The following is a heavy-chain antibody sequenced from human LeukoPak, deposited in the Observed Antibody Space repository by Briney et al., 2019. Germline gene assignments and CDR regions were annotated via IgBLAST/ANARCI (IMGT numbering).Heavy chain of an antibody. J-gene: IGHJ4*02. CDR1: GFTFSDYY. D-gene: IGHD1-26*01. CDR2: ISSSGSTI. CDR3: ARDDGSYSRSPGFDY. V-gene: IGHV3-11*04. Sequence: GGSLRLSCAASGFTFSDYYMSWIRQAPGKGLEWVSYISSSGSTIYYADSVKGRFTISRDNARNSLFLQMNSLRAEDTAVYYCARDDGSYSRSPGFDYWGQGTLVTVSS.